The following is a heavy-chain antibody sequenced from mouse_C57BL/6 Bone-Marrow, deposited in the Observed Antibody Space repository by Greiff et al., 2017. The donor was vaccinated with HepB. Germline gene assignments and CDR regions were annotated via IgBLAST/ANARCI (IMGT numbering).Heavy chain of an antibody. V-gene: IGHV5-6*01. Sequence: EVQLVESGGDLVKPGGSLKLSCAASGFTFSSYGMSWVRQTPDKRLEWVATISSGGSYTYYPDSVKGRFTISRDNAKNTLYLQMSSLKSEDTAMYYCAITTVVAKGGYYFDYWGQGTTLTVSS. CDR1: GFTFSSYG. CDR3: AITTVVAKGGYYFDY. J-gene: IGHJ2*01. D-gene: IGHD1-1*01. CDR2: ISSGGSYT.